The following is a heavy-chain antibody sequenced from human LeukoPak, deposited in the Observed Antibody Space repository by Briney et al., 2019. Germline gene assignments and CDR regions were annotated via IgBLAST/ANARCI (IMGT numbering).Heavy chain of an antibody. J-gene: IGHJ4*02. V-gene: IGHV3-30-3*01. CDR1: GFTFSSYA. CDR3: ARGYYDSSGNDY. CDR2: ISYDGSNK. D-gene: IGHD3-22*01. Sequence: GGSLRLPCAASGFTFSSYAMHWVRQAPGKGLEWVAVISYDGSNKYYADSVKGRFTISRDNSKNTLYLQMNSLRAEDTAVYYCARGYYDSSGNDYWGQGTLVTVSS.